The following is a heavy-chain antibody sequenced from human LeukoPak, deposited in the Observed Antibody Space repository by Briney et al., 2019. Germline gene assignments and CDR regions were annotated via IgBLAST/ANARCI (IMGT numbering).Heavy chain of an antibody. Sequence: ASVKVSCKASGYTFTNYYMHWVRQAPGQGLEWMGIIRPSGGSTSYAQKFRGRVTMTRDTSTSTVYMELSSLRSEDTAVYYCARDLGGYDSAGFDYWGQGTLVTVSS. CDR2: IRPSGGST. D-gene: IGHD5-12*01. CDR1: GYTFTNYY. J-gene: IGHJ4*02. V-gene: IGHV1-46*01. CDR3: ARDLGGYDSAGFDY.